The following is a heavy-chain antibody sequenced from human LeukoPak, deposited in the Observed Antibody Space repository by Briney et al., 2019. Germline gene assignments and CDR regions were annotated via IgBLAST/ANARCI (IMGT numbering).Heavy chain of an antibody. Sequence: SQTLSLTCAVSGGSISSGGYSWSWIRQPPGKGLEWIGYIYHSGSTYYNPSLKSRVTISVDRSKNQFSLKLSSVTAADTAVYYCARADRSGYFGNVVAFDIWGQGTMVTVSS. V-gene: IGHV4-30-2*01. CDR3: ARADRSGYFGNVVAFDI. D-gene: IGHD3-22*01. CDR1: GGSISSGGYS. J-gene: IGHJ3*02. CDR2: IYHSGST.